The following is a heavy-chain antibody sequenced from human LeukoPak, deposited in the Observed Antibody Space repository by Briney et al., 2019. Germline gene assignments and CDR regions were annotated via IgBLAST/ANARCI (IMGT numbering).Heavy chain of an antibody. CDR1: GFTFSSYS. J-gene: IGHJ5*02. V-gene: IGHV3-48*01. Sequence: PGGSLRLSCAASGFTFSSYSMNWVRQAPGKGLEWVSYISSSSSTIYYADSVKGRFTISRDNAKNSLYLQMNSLRAEDTAVYYCARESLRYFDWLSQNWFDPWGQGTLVTVSS. D-gene: IGHD3-9*01. CDR3: ARESLRYFDWLSQNWFDP. CDR2: ISSSSSTI.